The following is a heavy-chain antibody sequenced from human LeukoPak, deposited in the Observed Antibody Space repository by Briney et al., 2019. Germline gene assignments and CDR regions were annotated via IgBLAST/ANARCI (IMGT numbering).Heavy chain of an antibody. CDR3: ARAETAYYYDSSGSKGMDV. CDR1: GFTFSSYS. V-gene: IGHV3-21*01. CDR2: ISSSSSYI. J-gene: IGHJ6*02. Sequence: GGSLRLSCAASGFTFSSYSMNWVRQAPGKGLEWVSSISSSSSYIYYADSVKGRFTISRDNAKNSLYLQMNSLRAEDTAVYYCARAETAYYYDSSGSKGMDVWGQGTTVTVSS. D-gene: IGHD3-22*01.